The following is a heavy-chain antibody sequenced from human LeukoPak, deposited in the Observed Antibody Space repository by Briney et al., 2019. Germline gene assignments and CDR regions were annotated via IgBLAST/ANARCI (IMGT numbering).Heavy chain of an antibody. CDR2: VNPNSGGT. D-gene: IGHD3-3*01. CDR3: ARISLGGQIVTFWSGYPRHFDY. CDR1: GYTFTGYC. Sequence: GASVKVSCKASGYTFTGYCIHWVRQAPGQGLEWMGWVNPNSGGTNYAQKFQGRVTMTRDTSISTAYMELSRLRSDDTAVYYCARISLGGQIVTFWSGYPRHFDYWGQGTLVTVSS. V-gene: IGHV1-2*02. J-gene: IGHJ4*02.